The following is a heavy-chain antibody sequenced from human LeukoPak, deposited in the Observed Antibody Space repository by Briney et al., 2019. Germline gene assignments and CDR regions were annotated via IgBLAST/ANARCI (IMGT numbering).Heavy chain of an antibody. CDR2: ITSETEGGTT. D-gene: IGHD1-14*01. Sequence: GGSLRLSCAGSGFPFSDAWVLGVPGAPGKGGEGLGRITSETEGGTTDYAASVKGRFIISKDFSTNTLLLLMNSLNVEDTAMYYCATDGARMPATTGYWGQGTLVTVSS. CDR1: GFPFSDAW. J-gene: IGHJ4*02. CDR3: ATDGARMPATTGY. V-gene: IGHV3-15*05.